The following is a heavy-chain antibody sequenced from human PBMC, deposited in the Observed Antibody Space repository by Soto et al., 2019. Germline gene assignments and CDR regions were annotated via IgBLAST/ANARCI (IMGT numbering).Heavy chain of an antibody. CDR2: INPNSGGT. V-gene: IGHV1-2*04. J-gene: IGHJ6*02. CDR3: ARRYDFWSGNYGMDV. Sequence: AAVKVSCKASGYTFTGYYMHWVRQAPGQGLEWMGWINPNSGGTNYAQKFQGWVTMTRDTSISTAYMELSRLRSDDTAVHYCARRYDFWSGNYGMDVWGQGTTVTVSS. D-gene: IGHD3-3*01. CDR1: GYTFTGYY.